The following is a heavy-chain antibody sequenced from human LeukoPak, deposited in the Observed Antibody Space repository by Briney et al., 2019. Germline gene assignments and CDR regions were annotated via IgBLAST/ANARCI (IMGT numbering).Heavy chain of an antibody. J-gene: IGHJ4*02. CDR1: GFTFSSYA. Sequence: PGGSLRLSCAASGFTFSSYAMSWVRQAPGKGLEGVSPISGSGGSTYYADSVKGRFTISRDNSKNTLYLLMNSLRAEDTAVYYCARPDPPLILEWPAPYFDYWGQGTLVTVSS. CDR3: ARPDPPLILEWPAPYFDY. V-gene: IGHV3-23*01. D-gene: IGHD3-3*01. CDR2: ISGSGGST.